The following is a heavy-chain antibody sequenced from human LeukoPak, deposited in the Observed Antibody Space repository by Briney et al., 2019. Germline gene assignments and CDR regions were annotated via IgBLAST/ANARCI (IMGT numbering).Heavy chain of an antibody. Sequence: PSETLSLTCTVSGDSISIGSYYWSWLRQPAGKGLEWIGHMNTTGSTKYNPSLKRRVPISVDTSNNQFSLKVSSVTAADTAVYYCARDWDYWGQGTLVTVSS. CDR2: MNTTGST. V-gene: IGHV4-61*09. CDR3: ARDWDY. CDR1: GDSISIGSYY. J-gene: IGHJ4*02.